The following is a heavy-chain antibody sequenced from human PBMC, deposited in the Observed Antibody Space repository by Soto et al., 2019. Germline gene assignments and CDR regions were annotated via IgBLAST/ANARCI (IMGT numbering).Heavy chain of an antibody. CDR3: ARGGGVVVAGSAAFDM. V-gene: IGHV1-2*02. D-gene: IGHD2-15*01. CDR2: INPATGAA. CDR1: GYPVTAYY. Sequence: QLHLVQSGAVVKKPGASVTVSCSASGYPVTAYYMHWVRQAPGRGLEWMGGINPATGAARYTQTFRGMVTLARDTSRSSVFMELSGLSSEDTAVFYCARGGGVVVAGSAAFDMWGQGTLVTVSS. J-gene: IGHJ3*02.